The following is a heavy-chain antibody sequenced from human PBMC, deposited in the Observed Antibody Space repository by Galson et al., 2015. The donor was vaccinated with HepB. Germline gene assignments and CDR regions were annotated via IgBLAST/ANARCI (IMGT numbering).Heavy chain of an antibody. CDR2: TDPSDSYT. V-gene: IGHV5-10-1*01. CDR1: GNSFITYW. Sequence: QSGAEVKKPGESLGISCKGSGNSFITYWISWVRQMPGKGLEWMGMTDPSDSYTSYSPSFQGHVTISADKSISTAYLQWSSLKASDTAMYYCARLTVGMITFGRNYYYYGMDVWGQGTTVTVSS. D-gene: IGHD3-16*01. J-gene: IGHJ6*02. CDR3: ARLTVGMITFGRNYYYYGMDV.